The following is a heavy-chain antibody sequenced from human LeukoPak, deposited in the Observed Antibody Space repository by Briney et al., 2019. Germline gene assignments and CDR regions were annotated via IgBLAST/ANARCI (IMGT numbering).Heavy chain of an antibody. CDR2: ISSSSSTTI. Sequence: GGSLRLSCAASGFTFSRYSMNWVRQAPGKGLEWVSYISSSSSTTIYYADSVKGRFTISRDNAKNSLYLQMNSLRAEDTDVYYCARELRGYWFDPWGQGTLVTVSS. CDR3: ARELRGYWFDP. CDR1: GFTFSRYS. J-gene: IGHJ5*02. D-gene: IGHD3-22*01. V-gene: IGHV3-48*01.